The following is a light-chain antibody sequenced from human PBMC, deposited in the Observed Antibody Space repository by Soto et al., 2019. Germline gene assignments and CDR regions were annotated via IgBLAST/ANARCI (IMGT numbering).Light chain of an antibody. CDR1: QRVSSSY. V-gene: IGKV3-20*01. J-gene: IGKJ2*01. CDR2: GAS. Sequence: EIVLTQSPGTLSLSPGERATLSCRASQRVSSSYLAWYQQKPGQAPRLLIYGASSRATGIPDRFSGSGSGTDFTLTISRLEPEDFAVYYCQQYGRPPRTFGQGTKLEIK. CDR3: QQYGRPPRT.